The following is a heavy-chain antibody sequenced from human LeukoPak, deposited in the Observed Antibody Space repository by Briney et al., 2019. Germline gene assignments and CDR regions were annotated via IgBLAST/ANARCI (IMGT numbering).Heavy chain of an antibody. CDR2: IWYDGSNK. CDR3: ARGSGYYGSGSPNWFDP. D-gene: IGHD3-10*01. V-gene: IGHV3-33*01. CDR1: GFTFSSYG. Sequence: PGGSLRLSCAASGFTFSSYGMYWVRQAPGKGLEWVAVIWYDGSNKYYADSVKGRFTISRDNSKNTLYLQMNSLRAEDTAVYYCARGSGYYGSGSPNWFDPWGQGTLVTVSS. J-gene: IGHJ5*02.